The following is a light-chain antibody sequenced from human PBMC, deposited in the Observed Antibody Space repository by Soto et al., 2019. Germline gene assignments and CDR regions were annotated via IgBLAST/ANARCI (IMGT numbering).Light chain of an antibody. CDR2: QTS. CDR3: HQRQSWPRT. Sequence: RGVTRAGVTMSVSQLVVAKCCCRASKSVRSNLAWYQHRPGQAPRLLIYQTSIRAAGIPARFSASGSGTDFTLPISDVQPEDFALYYCHQRQSWPRTFGQGTKVDIK. J-gene: IGKJ1*01. CDR1: KSVRSN. V-gene: IGKV3D-15*03.